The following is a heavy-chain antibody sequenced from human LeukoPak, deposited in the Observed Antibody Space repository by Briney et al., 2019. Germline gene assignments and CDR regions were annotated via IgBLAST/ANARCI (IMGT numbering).Heavy chain of an antibody. CDR1: GYTFKSYY. CDR2: INPSGGST. Sequence: ASVKVSCKASGYTFKSYYMHWVRQAPGQGLEWMGIINPSGGSTTYAQQFQGRVTMTRDTSTSTVYMELSSLRSEDTAVYYCATLTSDTFDIWGQGTMVTVSS. V-gene: IGHV1-46*02. CDR3: ATLTSDTFDI. J-gene: IGHJ3*02. D-gene: IGHD4-11*01.